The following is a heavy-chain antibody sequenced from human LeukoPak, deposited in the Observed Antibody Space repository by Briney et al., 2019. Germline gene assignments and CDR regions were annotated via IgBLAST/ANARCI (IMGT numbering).Heavy chain of an antibody. D-gene: IGHD6-13*01. CDR3: AKLDNSWYEGY. Sequence: EPGGSLRLSCAASGFTFSTYAMSWVRQAPGKGLEWVSAISGSGGSTYYADSVKGRFTISRDNSKNTLYLQMNSLRAEDTAVYYCAKLDNSWYEGYWGQGTLVTVSS. J-gene: IGHJ4*02. CDR2: ISGSGGST. V-gene: IGHV3-23*01. CDR1: GFTFSTYA.